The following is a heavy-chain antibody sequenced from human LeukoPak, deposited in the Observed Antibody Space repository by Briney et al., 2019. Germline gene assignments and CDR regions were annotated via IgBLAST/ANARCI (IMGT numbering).Heavy chain of an antibody. CDR3: ARERDSSGYYYVDY. CDR1: GYTFTSYD. V-gene: IGHV1-8*02. J-gene: IGHJ4*02. D-gene: IGHD3-22*01. Sequence: ASVKVSCKASGYTFTSYDINWVRQATGQGLEWMGWMNPNSGNTGYAQKFQGRVTMTRDMSTSTVYMELSSLRSEDTAVYYCARERDSSGYYYVDYWGQGTLVTVSS. CDR2: MNPNSGNT.